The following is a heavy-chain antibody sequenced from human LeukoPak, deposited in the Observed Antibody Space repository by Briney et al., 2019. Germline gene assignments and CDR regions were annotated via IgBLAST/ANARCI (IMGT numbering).Heavy chain of an antibody. Sequence: GGSLRLSCAASGFTFSSYWMSWVRQAPGRGLEWVANIKQDGSEKSYVDSVKGRFTISRDNAKNSLYLQMNSLTDEDTAVYYCARGSPSNWWHSWFDPWGQGTLVTVSS. CDR1: GFTFSSYW. D-gene: IGHD6-13*01. J-gene: IGHJ5*02. V-gene: IGHV3-7*04. CDR2: IKQDGSEK. CDR3: ARGSPSNWWHSWFDP.